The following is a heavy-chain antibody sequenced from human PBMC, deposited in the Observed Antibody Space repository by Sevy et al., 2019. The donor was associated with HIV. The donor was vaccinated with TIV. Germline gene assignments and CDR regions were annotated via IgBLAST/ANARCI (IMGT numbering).Heavy chain of an antibody. D-gene: IGHD3-10*01. CDR1: GYTFNLLD. CDR3: ARGIQAGVDY. CDR2: MNPNIGST. J-gene: IGHJ4*02. Sequence: ASVKVSCKASGYTFNLLDINWVRQAPGQGPEWMGWMNPNIGSTGYAQKFHGRVTMTRDTSISTAYMELSSLTSEDTAVYYCARGIQAGVDYWGQGTLVTVSS. V-gene: IGHV1-8*01.